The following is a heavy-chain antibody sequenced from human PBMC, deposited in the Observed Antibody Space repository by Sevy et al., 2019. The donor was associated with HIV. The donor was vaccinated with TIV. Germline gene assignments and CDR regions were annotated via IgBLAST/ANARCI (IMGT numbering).Heavy chain of an antibody. CDR3: ARDRKVLLVVYAIPFDAFDI. D-gene: IGHD2-8*02. CDR2: IRNDGSHE. V-gene: IGHV3-30*02. Sequence: GGSLRLSCTASGFTFSNHAMHWVRQGPGKGPEWVAFIRNDGSHEYYADSVKGRLTNSRDNSKNTLYLQMNSLRPEDTAVYYCARDRKVLLVVYAIPFDAFDIWGQGTMVTVSS. CDR1: GFTFSNHA. J-gene: IGHJ3*02.